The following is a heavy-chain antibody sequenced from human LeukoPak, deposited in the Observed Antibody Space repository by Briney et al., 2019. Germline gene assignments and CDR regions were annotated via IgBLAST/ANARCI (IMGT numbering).Heavy chain of an antibody. CDR3: ARESSGWAAFDI. D-gene: IGHD6-19*01. CDR2: IYNGGST. Sequence: PGGSLRLSCAASGFTVSSNYMNWVRQAPGRGLEWVSLIYNGGSTYYADSARGRFTVSRDNSKNTLYLQLYNLRAEDTAVYYCARESSGWAAFDIWGQGTMVTVSS. CDR1: GFTVSSNY. V-gene: IGHV3-53*01. J-gene: IGHJ3*02.